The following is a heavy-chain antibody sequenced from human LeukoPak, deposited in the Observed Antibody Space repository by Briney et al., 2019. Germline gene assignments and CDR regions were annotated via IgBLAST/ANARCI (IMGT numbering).Heavy chain of an antibody. CDR1: GFTFSSYA. D-gene: IGHD4-17*01. J-gene: IGHJ4*02. CDR2: ISYDGSNK. V-gene: IGHV3-30-3*01. CDR3: ARGPGAGY. Sequence: PGGSLRLSCAASGFTFSSYAMHWVRQAPGKGLEWVAVISYDGSNKYYADSVKGRFTISRDNSKNTLYLQMNSLRAEDTAVYYCARGPGAGYWGQGTLVTVSS.